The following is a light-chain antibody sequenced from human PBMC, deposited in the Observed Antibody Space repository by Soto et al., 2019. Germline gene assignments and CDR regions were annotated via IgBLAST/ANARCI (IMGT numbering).Light chain of an antibody. Sequence: QPVLTQPPSASGTPGQRVTISCSGSRSSIGSNTVNWYQHLPGSAPKLLIYSNNHRPSGVPDRFSASKAGASASLAISGLQSEDEGVSSCAAWDASRGVFYVFGSGTKLPVL. V-gene: IGLV1-44*01. CDR2: SNN. J-gene: IGLJ1*01. CDR3: AAWDASRGVFYV. CDR1: RSSIGSNT.